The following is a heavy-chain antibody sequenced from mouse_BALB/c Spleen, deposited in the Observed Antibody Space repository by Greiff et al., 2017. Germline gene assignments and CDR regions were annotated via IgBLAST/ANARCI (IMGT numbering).Heavy chain of an antibody. CDR2: IFPGDGST. Sequence: HVQLQQSGAELVKPGASVKMSCKASGYTFTSYDINWVRQRPEQGLEWIGWIFPGDGSTKYNEKFKGKATLTTDKSFSTAYMQLSRLTSEDSAVYFCASGYVGAMDYWGQGTSVTVSS. CDR3: ASGYVGAMDY. V-gene: IGHV1S56*01. J-gene: IGHJ4*01. D-gene: IGHD2-14*01. CDR1: GYTFTSYD.